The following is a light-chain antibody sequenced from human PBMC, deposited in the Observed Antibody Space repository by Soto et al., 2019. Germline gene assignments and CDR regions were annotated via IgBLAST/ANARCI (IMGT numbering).Light chain of an antibody. V-gene: IGLV2-14*01. CDR1: SSDVGKYSY. J-gene: IGLJ3*02. CDR2: EVS. Sequence: QSALTQPASVSGSPGQSIAISCTGTSSDVGKYSYVSWFQQYPGNAPKLMIYEVSNRPSGVSNRFSGSKSGNTASLTISGLQGEDEADYYCSSFTTSSTWVFGGGTNSPS. CDR3: SSFTTSSTWV.